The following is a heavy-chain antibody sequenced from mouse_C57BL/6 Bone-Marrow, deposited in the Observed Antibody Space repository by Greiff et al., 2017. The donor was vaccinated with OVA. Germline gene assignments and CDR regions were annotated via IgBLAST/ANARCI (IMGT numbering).Heavy chain of an antibody. D-gene: IGHD2-13*01. CDR2: ISSGGSYT. CDR3: ARHGDYLAWFAY. V-gene: IGHV5-6*01. J-gene: IGHJ3*01. CDR1: GFTFSSYG. Sequence: EVQLVESGGDLVKPGGSLKLSCAASGFTFSSYGMSWVRQTPDKRLEWVATISSGGSYTYYPDSVKGRFTISRDNAKNTLYLQMSSLKSEDTAMYYCARHGDYLAWFAYWGQGTLVTVSA.